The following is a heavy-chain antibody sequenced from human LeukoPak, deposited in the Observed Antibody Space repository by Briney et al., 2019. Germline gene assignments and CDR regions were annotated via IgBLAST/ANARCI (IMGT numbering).Heavy chain of an antibody. V-gene: IGHV4-59*01. CDR1: GGSISSYY. J-gene: IGHJ4*02. CDR2: IYYSGST. CDR3: ARGYSGSYFGY. D-gene: IGHD1-26*01. Sequence: SETLSLTSTVSGGSISSYYWSWIRQPPGKGLEWIGYIYYSGSTNYNPSLKSRVTISVDTSKNQFSLKLSSVTAADTAVYYCARGYSGSYFGYWGQGTLVTVSS.